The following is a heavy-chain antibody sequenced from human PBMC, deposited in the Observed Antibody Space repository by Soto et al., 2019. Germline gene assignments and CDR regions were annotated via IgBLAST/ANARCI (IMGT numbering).Heavy chain of an antibody. CDR2: INHSGST. J-gene: IGHJ6*02. CDR1: GGSVNDGNYY. Sequence: SETLCLSNSVSGGSVNDGNYYWNCIRQPPWKGLEWIGSINHSGSTNYKPSLKSRVTISVETSKNQFYLKLSSVTAADTAVYYCEREGYHGMDVSGQGTTVTVSS. CDR3: EREGYHGMDV. V-gene: IGHV4-39*07.